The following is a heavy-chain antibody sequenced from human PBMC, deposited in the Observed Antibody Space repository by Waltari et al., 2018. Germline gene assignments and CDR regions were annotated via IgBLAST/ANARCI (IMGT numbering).Heavy chain of an antibody. CDR1: GFIFEESA. CDR2: ISWNSNNI. Sequence: VQLVESGGGLVQRGKTLRLSCVASGFIFEESAMHWVRQVPGKGLEWLSGISWNSNNIVYADSVKGRFTISRDNAENSLYLLMNNLRSDDTALYYCVRDAFGNTIGGVFDYWGQGTLLTVSS. V-gene: IGHV3-9*01. D-gene: IGHD3-3*01. J-gene: IGHJ4*02. CDR3: VRDAFGNTIGGVFDY.